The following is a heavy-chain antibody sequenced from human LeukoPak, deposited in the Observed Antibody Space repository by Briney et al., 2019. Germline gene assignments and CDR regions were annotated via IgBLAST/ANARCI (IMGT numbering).Heavy chain of an antibody. CDR3: ARRGCSSTSCFDY. CDR2: IYPGDSDT. V-gene: IGHV5-51*01. D-gene: IGHD2-2*01. Sequence: GESLKISCKGSGYSFTSYWIGWVRQMPGKGLEWMGIIYPGDSDTRYSPSFQGQVTISADKSISTAYLQWSSLEASDIAMYYCARRGCSSTSCFDYWGQGTLVTVSS. CDR1: GYSFTSYW. J-gene: IGHJ4*02.